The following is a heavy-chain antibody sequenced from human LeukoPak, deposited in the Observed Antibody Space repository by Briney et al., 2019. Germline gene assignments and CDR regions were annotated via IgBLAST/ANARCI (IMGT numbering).Heavy chain of an antibody. CDR3: AKNRGYSGYDALDY. V-gene: IGHV3-23*01. CDR2: ISGSGGST. J-gene: IGHJ4*02. CDR1: GFTFSSYA. Sequence: GGSLRLSCAASGFTFSSYAMSWVRQAPGKGLELVSAISGSGGSTYYADSVKGRFTISRDNSKNTLYLQMNSLRAEDTAVYYCAKNRGYSGYDALDYWGQGTLVTVSS. D-gene: IGHD5-12*01.